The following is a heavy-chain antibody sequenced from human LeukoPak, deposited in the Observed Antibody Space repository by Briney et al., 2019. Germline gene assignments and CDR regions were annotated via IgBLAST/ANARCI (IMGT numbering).Heavy chain of an antibody. Sequence: PGGSLRLSCAASGFTFSSYAMSWVRQAPGEGLEWVSAISGSGGSTYYADSVKGRFTISRDNSKNTLYLQMNSPRAEDTAVYYCARDQDGTSKEYYYYGMDIWGQGTTVTVPS. CDR1: GFTFSSYA. V-gene: IGHV3-23*01. J-gene: IGHJ6*02. CDR3: ARDQDGTSKEYYYYGMDI. CDR2: ISGSGGST.